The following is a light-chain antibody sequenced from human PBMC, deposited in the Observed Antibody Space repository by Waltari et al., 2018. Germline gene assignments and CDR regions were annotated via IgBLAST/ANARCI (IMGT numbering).Light chain of an antibody. V-gene: IGLV2-23*02. J-gene: IGLJ3*02. Sequence: QSALTQPASVSGSPGQSITISCTGTSSDVGASNLISWYHKNPGKAPTLMSYEVNKRPSGVSNRFSGSKSDNTASPTISGLQAEDEADYYCCSYAGRSTLVFGGGTNLTVL. CDR1: SSDVGASNL. CDR3: CSYAGRSTLV. CDR2: EVN.